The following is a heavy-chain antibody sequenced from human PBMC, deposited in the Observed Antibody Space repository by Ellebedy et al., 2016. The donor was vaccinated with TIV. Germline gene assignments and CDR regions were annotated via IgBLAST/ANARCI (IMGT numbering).Heavy chain of an antibody. CDR1: GYTFSTYY. CDR2: IEPRGGTT. D-gene: IGHD1-26*01. J-gene: IGHJ4*02. CDR3: ARGRDSGSLNFDY. V-gene: IGHV1-46*01. Sequence: AASVKVSCKASGYTFSTYYIHWVRQATGQGLEWMGIIEPRGGTTGYAQQFQGRVAMTRDTSTNMISMELTSLRSEDTAVYYCARGRDSGSLNFDYWGQGALVTVSS.